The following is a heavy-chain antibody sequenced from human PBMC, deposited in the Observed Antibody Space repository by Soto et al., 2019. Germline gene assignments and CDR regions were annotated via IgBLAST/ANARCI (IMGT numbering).Heavy chain of an antibody. D-gene: IGHD4-17*01. CDR1: GGSISSSSYY. Sequence: SETLSLTCTVSGGSISSSSYYRGWIRQPPGKGLEWIGSIYYSGSTYYNPSLKSRVTISVDTSKNQFSLKLSSVTAADTAVYYCARCSESYGDYVEYYYYYMDVWGKGTTVTVSS. J-gene: IGHJ6*03. CDR3: ARCSESYGDYVEYYYYYMDV. CDR2: IYYSGST. V-gene: IGHV4-39*01.